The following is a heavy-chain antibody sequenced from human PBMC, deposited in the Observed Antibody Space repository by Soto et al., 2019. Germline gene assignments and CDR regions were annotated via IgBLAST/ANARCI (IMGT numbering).Heavy chain of an antibody. J-gene: IGHJ5*02. CDR1: GGSISSGGYS. CDR3: ARVWMYAPRFDP. D-gene: IGHD2-8*01. Sequence: QLQLQESGSGLVKPSQTLSLTCAVSGGSISSGGYSWSWIRQPPGKGLEWIGYIYHGGSTYYNPSLESRVTLSVDLAKNQVSLKLSSVTAANTAVYYCARVWMYAPRFDPWGQGNLVTVSS. V-gene: IGHV4-30-2*01. CDR2: IYHGGST.